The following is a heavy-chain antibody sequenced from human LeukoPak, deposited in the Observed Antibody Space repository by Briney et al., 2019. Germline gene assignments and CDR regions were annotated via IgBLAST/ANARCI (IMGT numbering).Heavy chain of an antibody. CDR3: ARGDKSRWYGDY. CDR2: INPSGGST. Sequence: ASVKVSCKASGYTFTSYSIHWVRQAPGQGLEWMGVINPSGGSTTYPQKFQGRVTMTRDSSTTTVYMELSSLRSDDTAVYYCARGDKSRWYGDYWGQGALVTVSS. V-gene: IGHV1-46*01. CDR1: GYTFTSYS. D-gene: IGHD6-13*01. J-gene: IGHJ4*02.